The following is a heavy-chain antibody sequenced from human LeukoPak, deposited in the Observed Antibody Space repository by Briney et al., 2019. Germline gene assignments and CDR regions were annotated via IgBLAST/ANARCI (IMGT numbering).Heavy chain of an antibody. CDR2: INPNSGGT. J-gene: IGHJ3*02. Sequence: ASVKVSCKAFGYTFTGYYMHWVRQAPGQGLEWMGWINPNSGGTNYAQKFQGRVTMTRDTSISTAYMELSRLRSDDTAVYYCARDPGSIAAREDAFDIWGQGTMVTVSS. CDR3: ARDPGSIAAREDAFDI. D-gene: IGHD6-6*01. CDR1: GYTFTGYY. V-gene: IGHV1-2*02.